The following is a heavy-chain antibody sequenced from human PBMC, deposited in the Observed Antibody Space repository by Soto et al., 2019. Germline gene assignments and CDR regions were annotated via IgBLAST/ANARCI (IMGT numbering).Heavy chain of an antibody. D-gene: IGHD5-12*01. V-gene: IGHV1-69*06. CDR2: IIPIFGTA. CDR1: GGTFSSYA. CDR3: ACDYVDIVATIMDY. Sequence: QVQLVQSGAEVKKPGSSVKVSCKASGGTFSSYAISWVRQAPGQGLEWMGGIIPIFGTANYAQKYQGRVTITADKSTSTAYMEVSSLRSEDTAVYYCACDYVDIVATIMDYWGQGTLVTVSS. J-gene: IGHJ4*02.